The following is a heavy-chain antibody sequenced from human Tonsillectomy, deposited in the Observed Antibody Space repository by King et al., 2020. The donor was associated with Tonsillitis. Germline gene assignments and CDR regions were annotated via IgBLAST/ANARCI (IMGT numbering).Heavy chain of an antibody. Sequence: VQLVESGGGLVQPGGSLRLSCAASGFTFSSYAMSWVRQGPGKGLEWVSAISGSGGSTYYADSVKGRFTISRDNSKNTLYLQMNSLRAEDTALYYCAKGRGDSSGYHSDYWGQGTLVTVSS. CDR3: AKGRGDSSGYHSDY. J-gene: IGHJ4*02. D-gene: IGHD3-22*01. CDR1: GFTFSSYA. CDR2: ISGSGGST. V-gene: IGHV3-23*04.